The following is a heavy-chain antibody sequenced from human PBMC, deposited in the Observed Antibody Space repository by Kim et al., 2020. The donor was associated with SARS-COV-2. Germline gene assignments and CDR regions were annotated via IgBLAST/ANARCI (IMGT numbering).Heavy chain of an antibody. D-gene: IGHD5-18*01. CDR1: GGTFSSYA. V-gene: IGHV1-69*13. CDR2: IIPIFGTA. CDR3: ARSERTNTAMVLRDY. Sequence: SVKVSCKASGGTFSSYAISWVRQAPGQGLEWMGGIIPIFGTANYAQKFQGRVTITADESTSTAYMELSSLRSEDTAVYYCARSERTNTAMVLRDYWGQGTLVTVSS. J-gene: IGHJ4*02.